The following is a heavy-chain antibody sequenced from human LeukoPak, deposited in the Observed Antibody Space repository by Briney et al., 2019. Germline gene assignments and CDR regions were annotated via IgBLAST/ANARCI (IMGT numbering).Heavy chain of an antibody. J-gene: IGHJ5*02. V-gene: IGHV3-23*01. D-gene: IGHD7-27*01. CDR1: GFTFSSYA. Sequence: PGGSLRFSCAASGFTFSSYAMSWVRQAPGKGLEWVSAISAGGGSTYYGDSVKGRFTISRDNSKNTLYLQMNSLRAEDTAIYYCAKESANWGYNWFDPWGQGTLVTVSS. CDR3: AKESANWGYNWFDP. CDR2: ISAGGGST.